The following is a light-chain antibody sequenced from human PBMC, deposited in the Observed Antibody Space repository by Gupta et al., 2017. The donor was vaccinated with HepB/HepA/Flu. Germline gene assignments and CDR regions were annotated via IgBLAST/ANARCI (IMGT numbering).Light chain of an antibody. V-gene: IGLV2-14*01. Sequence: QSALTQPASVTGSPGPSITISCTGTSSDVGRYNYVSWYQQHPGKPPKLIIYDVSHRPAGVANRFSASKSGNTASLTISGLKTEDAADYYGIAYTTSSSVVFGGGTELTVL. CDR1: SSDVGRYNY. CDR3: IAYTTSSSVV. J-gene: IGLJ2*01. CDR2: DVS.